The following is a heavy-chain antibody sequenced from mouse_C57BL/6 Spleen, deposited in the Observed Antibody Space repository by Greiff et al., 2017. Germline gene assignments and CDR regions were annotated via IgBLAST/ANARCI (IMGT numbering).Heavy chain of an antibody. CDR3: ARNGGYYPFAY. D-gene: IGHD2-3*01. V-gene: IGHV5-17*01. CDR2: ISSGSSTI. Sequence: DVQLVESGGGLVKPGGSLKLSCAASGFTFSDYGMHWVRQAPEKGLEWVAYISSGSSTIYYADTVKGRFTISRDNAKNTLFLQMTSLRSEDTAMYYCARNGGYYPFAYWGQGTLVTVSA. J-gene: IGHJ3*01. CDR1: GFTFSDYG.